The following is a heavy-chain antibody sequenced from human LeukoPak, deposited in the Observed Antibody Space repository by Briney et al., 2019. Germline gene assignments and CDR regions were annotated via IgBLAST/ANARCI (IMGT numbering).Heavy chain of an antibody. J-gene: IGHJ3*02. Sequence: GASVKVSCKASGYTFTGYYMHWVRQAPGQGLEWMGWINPNSGGTNYAQKFQGRVTMTRDTSISTAYMELSRLRSDDTAVYYCARDQDSGSYRDDAFDIWGQGTMVTVSS. V-gene: IGHV1-2*02. CDR2: INPNSGGT. CDR1: GYTFTGYY. CDR3: ARDQDSGSYRDDAFDI. D-gene: IGHD1-26*01.